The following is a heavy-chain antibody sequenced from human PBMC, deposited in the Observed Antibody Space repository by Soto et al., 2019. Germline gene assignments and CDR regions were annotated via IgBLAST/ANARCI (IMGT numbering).Heavy chain of an antibody. CDR3: ARGRPYGMDV. CDR1: GFTFGSYW. J-gene: IGHJ6*02. Sequence: EVQLVESGGGLVQPGGSLRVSCAASGFTFGSYWVNWVRQAPGKGLVWVSRIDSDGSSTTYADSVKGRFTTSRDNAKNTLYLRMSSLRVEDTAVYYCARGRPYGMDVWGQGTTVTVSS. CDR2: IDSDGSST. V-gene: IGHV3-74*01.